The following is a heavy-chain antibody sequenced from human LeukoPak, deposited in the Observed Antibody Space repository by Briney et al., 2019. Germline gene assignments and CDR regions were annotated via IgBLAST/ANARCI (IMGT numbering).Heavy chain of an antibody. D-gene: IGHD3-10*01. V-gene: IGHV3-53*01. CDR3: ARARGVGGIDY. J-gene: IGHJ4*02. CDR2: IYSGGST. CDR1: GFTVSSNY. Sequence: GGSLGLSCAASGFTVSSNYMSWVRQAPGKGLEWVSVIYSGGSTYYADSVKGRFTISRDNSKNTLYLQMNSLRAEDTAVYYCARARGVGGIDYWGQGTLVTVSS.